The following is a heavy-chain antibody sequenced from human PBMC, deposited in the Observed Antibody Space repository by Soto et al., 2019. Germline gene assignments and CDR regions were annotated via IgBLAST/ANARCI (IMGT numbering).Heavy chain of an antibody. CDR2: ISADNGKT. Sequence: ASVKVSCKVSGYTLTELSMHWVRQAAGKGLEWMGWISADNGKTNYAQKLQGRVTMTTDTSTSTAYMELRSLRSDDTAVYYCARDVWYSSGWYYFDYWGQGTLVTVSS. D-gene: IGHD6-19*01. CDR3: ARDVWYSSGWYYFDY. J-gene: IGHJ4*02. V-gene: IGHV1-18*01. CDR1: GYTLTELS.